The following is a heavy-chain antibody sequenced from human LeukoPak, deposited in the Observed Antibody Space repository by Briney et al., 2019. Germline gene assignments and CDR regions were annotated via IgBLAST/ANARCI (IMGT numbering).Heavy chain of an antibody. CDR3: AIWSLVGAPGNAFDI. D-gene: IGHD1-26*01. CDR2: IYSGGST. J-gene: IGHJ3*02. V-gene: IGHV3-66*01. CDR1: GFTVSSNY. Sequence: GGSLRLSCAASGFTVSSNYMSWVRQAPGKGLEWVSVIYSGGSTYYVDSVKGRFTISRDNSKNTLYLQMNSLRAEDTAVYYCAIWSLVGAPGNAFDIWGQGTMVTVSS.